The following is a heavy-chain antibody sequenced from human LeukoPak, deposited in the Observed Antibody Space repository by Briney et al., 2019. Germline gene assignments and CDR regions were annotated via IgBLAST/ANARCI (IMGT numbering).Heavy chain of an antibody. CDR3: AKARITMVRGVYFDY. D-gene: IGHD3-10*01. J-gene: IGHJ4*02. Sequence: PGGSLRLSCAASGFTFRSYAMSWVRQAPGKGLEWVSAISGSGGSTYYADSVKGRFTISRDNSKNTLYLQMNSLRAEDTAVYCCAKARITMVRGVYFDYWGQGTLVTVSS. CDR2: ISGSGGST. CDR1: GFTFRSYA. V-gene: IGHV3-23*01.